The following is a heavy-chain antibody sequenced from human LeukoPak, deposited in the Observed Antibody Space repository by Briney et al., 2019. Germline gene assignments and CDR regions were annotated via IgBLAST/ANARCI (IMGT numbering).Heavy chain of an antibody. CDR3: AKVVVVAATRGWVDY. CDR1: GFTFSSYG. CDR2: IRYDGSNK. J-gene: IGHJ4*02. D-gene: IGHD2-15*01. V-gene: IGHV3-30*02. Sequence: SGGTLTLSCAASGFTFSSYGMHWVRQAPGKGLEWVGFIRYDGSNKYDAHSVKARFPNSRDNSKSPLYLQMNSLRAEDTAVYYCAKVVVVAATRGWVDYWGQGTLVTVSS.